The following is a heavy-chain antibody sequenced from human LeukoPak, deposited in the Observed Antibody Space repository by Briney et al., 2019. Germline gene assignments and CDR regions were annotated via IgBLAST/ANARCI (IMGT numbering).Heavy chain of an antibody. V-gene: IGHV4-61*01. CDR1: GGSVSSGSYY. CDR3: ARTRVIYFDY. J-gene: IGHJ4*02. CDR2: IYYSGST. D-gene: IGHD3-10*01. Sequence: KTSETLSLTCTVSGGSVSSGSYYWSWLRQPPGKGLEWIGYIYYSGSTNYNPSLKSRVTISVDTSKNQFSLKLSSVTAADTAVYYCARTRVIYFDYWGQGTLVTVSS.